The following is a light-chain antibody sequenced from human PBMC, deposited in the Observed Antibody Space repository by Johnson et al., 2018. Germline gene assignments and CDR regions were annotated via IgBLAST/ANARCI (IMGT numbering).Light chain of an antibody. CDR2: ENN. CDR1: SSNIGNNY. V-gene: IGLV1-51*02. CDR3: GTWDSSLSAGNV. J-gene: IGLJ1*01. Sequence: QSVLTQPPSVSAAPGQKVTISCSGSSSNIGNNYVYWYQQLPGTAPKLLIYENNKRPSGIPDRFSGSKSGTSAPLAITGLQTGDEADYYCGTWDSSLSAGNVFGTGTKVTVL.